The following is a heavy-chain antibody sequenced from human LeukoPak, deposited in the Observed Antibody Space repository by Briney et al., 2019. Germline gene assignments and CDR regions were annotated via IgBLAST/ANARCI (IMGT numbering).Heavy chain of an antibody. CDR3: ARDGYGDDTYYYYGMDV. Sequence: ASVKVSCKASGYTFTSYGISWVRQAPGQGLEWMGWISAYNGNTNYAQKLQGRVTMTTDTSTSTAYMELSSLRSEDTAVYYCARDGYGDDTYYYYGMDVWGQGTTVTVSS. V-gene: IGHV1-18*01. CDR1: GYTFTSYG. D-gene: IGHD4-17*01. CDR2: ISAYNGNT. J-gene: IGHJ6*02.